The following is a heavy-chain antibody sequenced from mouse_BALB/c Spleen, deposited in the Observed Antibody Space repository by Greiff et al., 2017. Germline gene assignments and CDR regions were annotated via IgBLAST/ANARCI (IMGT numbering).Heavy chain of an antibody. Sequence: VQLQQSGAELVKPGASVKFSCTASGFNIKDTYMHWVKQRPEQGLEWIGRIDPANGNTKYDPKFQGKAIITADTSANTAYLQLSSLTSEDTAVYYCAAPMYATGPVFAYWGQGTLVTVSA. D-gene: IGHD2-10*02. J-gene: IGHJ3*01. V-gene: IGHV14-3*02. CDR3: AAPMYATGPVFAY. CDR2: IDPANGNT. CDR1: GFNIKDTY.